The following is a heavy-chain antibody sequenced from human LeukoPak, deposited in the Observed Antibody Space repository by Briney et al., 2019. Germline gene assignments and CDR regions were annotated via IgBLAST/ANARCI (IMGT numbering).Heavy chain of an antibody. CDR1: GGTFSSYA. D-gene: IGHD5-18*01. CDR2: IIPIFDTA. CDR3: AREDHESDTFDY. Sequence: SVKVSCKASGGTFSSYAISWVRQAPGQGLEWMGGIIPIFDTANYAQKFQGRVTITADESTSTAYMELSSLRSEDTAVYYCAREDHESDTFDYWGQGTLVTVSS. V-gene: IGHV1-69*01. J-gene: IGHJ4*02.